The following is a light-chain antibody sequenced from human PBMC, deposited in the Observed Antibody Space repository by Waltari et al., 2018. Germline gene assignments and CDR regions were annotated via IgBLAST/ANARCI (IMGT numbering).Light chain of an antibody. CDR3: QQYDNLPIT. CDR1: QDIGNY. J-gene: IGKJ5*01. Sequence: DIQMTQSPSSLSASVGDRVTITCQASQDIGNYLNWYQQKPGKAPKLLIFEASSLETGVPSTFSGGGSGTDFTFTISSLQPEDIATYYCQQYDNLPITFGQGTRLEIK. V-gene: IGKV1-33*01. CDR2: EAS.